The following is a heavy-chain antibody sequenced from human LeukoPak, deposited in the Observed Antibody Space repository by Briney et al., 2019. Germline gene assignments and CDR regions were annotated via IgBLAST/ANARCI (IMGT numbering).Heavy chain of an antibody. CDR2: ISDSGST. Sequence: ASETLSLTCTVSGGSISTSSYYWSWIRQPPGQGLEWIGYISDSGSTNYNPFLKSRVTISGDTPGNQVSLKLSSVTAADTAVYYCARKISYISVFDYWGQGTLVTVSS. CDR3: ARKISYISVFDY. D-gene: IGHD2-15*01. CDR1: GGSISTSSYY. J-gene: IGHJ4*02. V-gene: IGHV4-61*01.